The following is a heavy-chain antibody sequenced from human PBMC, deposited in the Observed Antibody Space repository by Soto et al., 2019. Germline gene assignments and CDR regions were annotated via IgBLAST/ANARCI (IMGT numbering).Heavy chain of an antibody. J-gene: IGHJ6*02. CDR3: ARDSGSSSYYYGMDV. Sequence: SLRLCCAASGFIFKSYSMNWVRQARGNGQEWLSSLSSSSSYIYYADSVNGRFTISRDNAKNSLYLQMTSLRAEDTAVYYCARDSGSSSYYYGMDVWGQGTTVTVSS. D-gene: IGHD6-13*01. CDR1: GFIFKSYS. V-gene: IGHV3-21*01. CDR2: LSSSSSYI.